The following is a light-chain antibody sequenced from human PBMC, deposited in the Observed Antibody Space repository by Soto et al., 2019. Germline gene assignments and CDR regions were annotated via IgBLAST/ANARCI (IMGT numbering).Light chain of an antibody. CDR3: QQRSNWPPIT. CDR1: QSIRSGR. J-gene: IGKJ5*01. Sequence: EIVLTQSPDTLSLSPGERATLSCRASQSIRSGRLAWYQQKPGQAPTLVIFDASSRASGIPERFSGSGSGTDFTLTITRLEPEDFAVYYCQQRSNWPPITFGQGTRLEIK. CDR2: DAS. V-gene: IGKV3D-20*02.